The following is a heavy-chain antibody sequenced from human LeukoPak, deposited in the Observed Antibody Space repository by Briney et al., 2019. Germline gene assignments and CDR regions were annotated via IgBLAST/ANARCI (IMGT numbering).Heavy chain of an antibody. Sequence: GASVKVSCKASGYTFTDYYIHWVRQAPGQGLEWMGWINPNTGGTNYAQKFKGGVTMTRDTSITTAYMELSSLRSDDTAVYYCARDVGEYCSSTNCYASHYWGQGTLVTVSS. CDR3: ARDVGEYCSSTNCYASHY. CDR2: INPNTGGT. CDR1: GYTFTDYY. J-gene: IGHJ4*02. D-gene: IGHD2-2*01. V-gene: IGHV1-2*02.